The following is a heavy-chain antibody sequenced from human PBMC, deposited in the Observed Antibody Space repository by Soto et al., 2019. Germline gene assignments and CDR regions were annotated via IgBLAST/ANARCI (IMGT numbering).Heavy chain of an antibody. CDR1: GGSFNNYV. D-gene: IGHD4-17*01. CDR2: IIPNYETA. J-gene: IGHJ3*02. Sequence: QVQLVQSGAEVRKPGSSVKVSCEASGGSFNNYVISWLRQAPGQGLKWMGGIIPNYETANYAQKFRGRLTITADRATNTAYMELNSLRPEDTATYYCARYWNAGTLYGAFDIWGQGTTGIVS. CDR3: ARYWNAGTLYGAFDI. V-gene: IGHV1-69*06.